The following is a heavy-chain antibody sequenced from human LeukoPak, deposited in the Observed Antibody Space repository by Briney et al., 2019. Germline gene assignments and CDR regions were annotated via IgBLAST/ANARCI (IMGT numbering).Heavy chain of an antibody. CDR3: ARDRLHYDSLTGYPAD. CDR1: GFTVSSNY. Sequence: SGGSLTLSCADSGFTVSSNYMRWVRQAPGQGLEWVSVIYSGGSTHYADSVKGRFTISRDNSKNTLYLQMNSLRAEDTAVYYCARDRLHYDSLTGYPADWGQGTLVTVSS. D-gene: IGHD3-9*01. CDR2: IYSGGST. J-gene: IGHJ4*02. V-gene: IGHV3-66*01.